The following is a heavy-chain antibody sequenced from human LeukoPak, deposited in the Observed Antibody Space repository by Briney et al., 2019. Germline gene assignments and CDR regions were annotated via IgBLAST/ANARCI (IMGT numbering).Heavy chain of an antibody. V-gene: IGHV3-33*01. J-gene: IGHJ4*02. CDR1: GFTFNTYG. CDR2: IWYDGSNK. Sequence: GGSLRLSCAAAGFTFNTYGMPWLRQAPGKGLEWVALIWYDGSNKYYADSVKGRFTISRDNSRDTLFLQMNSLRVEDSAVYYCARDRGTNIVTAGLRPGYIDCWGQGTLVTVSS. D-gene: IGHD2-21*02. CDR3: ARDRGTNIVTAGLRPGYIDC.